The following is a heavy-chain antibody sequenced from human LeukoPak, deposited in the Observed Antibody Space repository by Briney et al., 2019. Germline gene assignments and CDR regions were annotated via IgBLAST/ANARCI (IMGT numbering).Heavy chain of an antibody. J-gene: IGHJ5*02. CDR3: ARPYYYDSRIDP. V-gene: IGHV4-30-4*01. CDR2: MYYSGST. CDR1: GGSISSGDYD. Sequence: SETLSLTCTVSGGSISSGDYDWSWIRQPPGTGLEWIAHMYYSGSTYYNPSVKRRVTMSADTSKNQLSLKLSSVTAADTAVYYCARPYYYDSRIDPWGQGILVTVSS. D-gene: IGHD3-22*01.